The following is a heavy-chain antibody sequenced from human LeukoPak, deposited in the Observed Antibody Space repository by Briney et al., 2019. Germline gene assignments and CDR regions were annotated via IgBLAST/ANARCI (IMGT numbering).Heavy chain of an antibody. Sequence: PGGSLRLSCTVSGFTVSNNYMTWVRQAPGKGLEWVSVIYSGGGTNYADSVKDRFTISRDNSKNTLYLQMNSLRAEDTAVYCCASGAGRGGADREFAYWGQGTLVTVSS. CDR3: ASGAGRGGADREFAY. CDR1: GFTVSNNY. J-gene: IGHJ4*02. V-gene: IGHV3-66*01. CDR2: IYSGGGT. D-gene: IGHD3-16*01.